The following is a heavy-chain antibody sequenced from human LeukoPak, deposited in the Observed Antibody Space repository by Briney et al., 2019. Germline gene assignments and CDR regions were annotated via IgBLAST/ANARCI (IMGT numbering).Heavy chain of an antibody. J-gene: IGHJ4*02. CDR1: GYTFTSYY. CDR3: ARDPVYCSGGSCYPSGGFDY. CDR2: IDPSACST. V-gene: IGHV1-46*01. Sequence: SSVQVSCQASGYTFTSYYMHWVRQAPGQGLEWMGIIDPSACSTNYTHKFQGRVTMTRDMSTSTVYMEVSSLRSEDTAVYYCARDPVYCSGGSCYPSGGFDYWGQGTLVTVSS. D-gene: IGHD2-15*01.